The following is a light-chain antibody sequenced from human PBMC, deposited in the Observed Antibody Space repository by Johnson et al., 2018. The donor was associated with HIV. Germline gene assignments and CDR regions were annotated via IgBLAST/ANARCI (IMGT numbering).Light chain of an antibody. Sequence: QSVLTQPPSVSAAPGQKVTISCSGSSSNIGNNYVSWYQQLPGTAHKLLIYENNKRPSGIPDRFSGSKSGTSATLGITGLQTGDEADYYCGTLDSSLSAGEGFGTGTKVTVL. V-gene: IGLV1-51*02. CDR1: SSNIGNNY. CDR3: GTLDSSLSAGEG. CDR2: ENN. J-gene: IGLJ1*01.